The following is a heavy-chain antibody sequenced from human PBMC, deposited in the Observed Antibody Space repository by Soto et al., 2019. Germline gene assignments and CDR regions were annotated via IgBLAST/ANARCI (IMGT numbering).Heavy chain of an antibody. D-gene: IGHD3-22*01. V-gene: IGHV3-30*18. Sequence: PGGSLRLSCAASGFTFSSYGMHWVRQAPGKGLEWVAVISYDGSNKYYADSVKGRFTISRDNSKNTLYLQMNSLRAEDTAVYYCAKDLGYYYDSSGCLADWGQRTLVTVSS. J-gene: IGHJ4*02. CDR2: ISYDGSNK. CDR3: AKDLGYYYDSSGCLAD. CDR1: GFTFSSYG.